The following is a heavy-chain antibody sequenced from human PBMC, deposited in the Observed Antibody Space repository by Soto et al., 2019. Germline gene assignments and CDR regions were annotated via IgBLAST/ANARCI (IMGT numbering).Heavy chain of an antibody. J-gene: IGHJ4*02. CDR2: IYYSGST. D-gene: IGHD3-10*01. CDR1: GGSVSSGSYY. Sequence: SETLSLTCTVSGGSVSSGSYYWSWIRQPPGKGLEWIGYIYYSGSTNYNPSLKSRVTISVDTSKNQFSLKLSSVTAADTAVYYCARVLGRGYLDYWGQGTLVTVSS. V-gene: IGHV4-61*01. CDR3: ARVLGRGYLDY.